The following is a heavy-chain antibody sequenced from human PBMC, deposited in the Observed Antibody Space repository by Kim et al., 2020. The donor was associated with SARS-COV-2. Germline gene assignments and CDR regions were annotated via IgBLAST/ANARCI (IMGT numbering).Heavy chain of an antibody. Sequence: GGSLRLSCAASGFTFSSYWMSWVRQAPGKGLGGLGNISLGGHEKYYVDSVKGRFTISRDNAKNSLYLQMNSLRAEDTAVYYCARDSYDSCPDYWGQGPLVPVSS. V-gene: IGHV3-7*01. D-gene: IGHD3-22*01. J-gene: IGHJ4*02. CDR1: GFTFSSYW. CDR2: ISLGGHEK. CDR3: ARDSYDSCPDY.